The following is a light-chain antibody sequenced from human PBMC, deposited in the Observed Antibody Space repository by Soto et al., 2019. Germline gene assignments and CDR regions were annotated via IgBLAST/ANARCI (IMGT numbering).Light chain of an antibody. CDR1: GSDIGGYNF. Sequence: QSALTQPASVSGSPGQSITISCTGTGSDIGGYNFVSWYQQQPGKVPKLMIYEVSNRPSGVSNRFSGSKSGNTASLTIYGLQTEDEGDYYCSSFTSSRTDVFGTGTKLTVL. V-gene: IGLV2-14*01. CDR2: EVS. CDR3: SSFTSSRTDV. J-gene: IGLJ1*01.